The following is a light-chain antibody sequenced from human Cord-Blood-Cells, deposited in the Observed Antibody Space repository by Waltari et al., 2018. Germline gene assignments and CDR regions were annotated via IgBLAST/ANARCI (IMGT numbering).Light chain of an antibody. J-gene: IGKJ2*01. V-gene: IGKV1-39*01. Sequence: DIQMTQSPSSLSASVGDRVTITCRASQSISSYLNWYQQKPGKAPKLLIYAASSLHSGVPSRFSGSGSGTDFTLTISSLQPEDFATYYCQQIYSTPYTFGQGTKLEIK. CDR3: QQIYSTPYT. CDR1: QSISSY. CDR2: AAS.